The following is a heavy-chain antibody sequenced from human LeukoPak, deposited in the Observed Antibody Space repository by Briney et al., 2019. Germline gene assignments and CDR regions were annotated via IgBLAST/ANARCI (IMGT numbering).Heavy chain of an antibody. J-gene: IGHJ3*02. CDR1: GGSISSSSYY. D-gene: IGHD6-19*01. V-gene: IGHV4-39*07. Sequence: PSETLSLTCTVSGGSISSSSYYWGWIRQPPGKGLEWIGSIYYSGSTYYNPSLKSRVTISVDTSKNQFSLKLSSVTAADTAVYYCARDGDSSGWSFPGQAFDIWGQGTMVTVSS. CDR3: ARDGDSSGWSFPGQAFDI. CDR2: IYYSGST.